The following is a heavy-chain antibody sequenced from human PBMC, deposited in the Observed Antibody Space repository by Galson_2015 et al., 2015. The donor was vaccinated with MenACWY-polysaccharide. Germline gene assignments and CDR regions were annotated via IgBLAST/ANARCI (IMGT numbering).Heavy chain of an antibody. CDR2: IQYAGSLK. Sequence: SLRLSCAASGLTFSSSAKHWVRQAPGTGLEWVAVIQYAGSLKAYADSVKGRFTISRDNSKNTLYLEMNSLRAEDTAVYYCARESSRIVFHAFDIWGQGTMVTVSS. J-gene: IGHJ3*02. CDR1: GLTFSSSA. CDR3: ARESSRIVFHAFDI. V-gene: IGHV3-33*01. D-gene: IGHD6-19*01.